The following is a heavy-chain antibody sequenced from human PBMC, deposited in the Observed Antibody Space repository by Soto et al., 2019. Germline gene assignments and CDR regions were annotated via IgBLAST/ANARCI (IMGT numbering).Heavy chain of an antibody. CDR3: ANFPVDTMIVVVGSIGY. J-gene: IGHJ4*02. CDR2: ISGSGGST. D-gene: IGHD3-22*01. Sequence: PVGFQRHSCAASGVTCSSYAMSWIRQAPGKGLEWVSAISGSGGSTYYADSVKGRFTISRDNSKNTLYLQMNSLRAEDTAVYYCANFPVDTMIVVVGSIGYWGQGTLVTVSS. V-gene: IGHV3-23*01. CDR1: GVTCSSYA.